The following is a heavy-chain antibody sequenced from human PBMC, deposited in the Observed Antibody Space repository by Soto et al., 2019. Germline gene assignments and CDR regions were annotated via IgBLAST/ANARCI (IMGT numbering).Heavy chain of an antibody. CDR3: ARGPGYCSGGSCYGYRFDY. Sequence: GGSLRLSCAASGFTFSSYSMSWVRRAPGKGLEWVSSISSSSSYIYYADSVKGRFTISRDNAKNSLYLQMDSLRAEDTAVYYCARGPGYCSGGSCYGYRFDYWGQGTLVTVSS. CDR1: GFTFSSYS. CDR2: ISSSSSYI. V-gene: IGHV3-21*01. J-gene: IGHJ4*02. D-gene: IGHD2-15*01.